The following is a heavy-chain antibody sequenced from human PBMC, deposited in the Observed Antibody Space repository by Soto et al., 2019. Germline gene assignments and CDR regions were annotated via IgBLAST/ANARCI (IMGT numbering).Heavy chain of an antibody. CDR1: GGTFSSYT. Sequence: GASVKPSCKASGGTFSSYTISWLRQAPGQGLEWMGRINPNSGDTNYAQKFQGWVTITRDTSISTGYMELSRLTFDDTAVYYCARGSRIAVGGNPFSDYWGQGTLVTVSS. CDR2: INPNSGDT. D-gene: IGHD6-19*01. V-gene: IGHV1-2*04. CDR3: ARGSRIAVGGNPFSDY. J-gene: IGHJ4*02.